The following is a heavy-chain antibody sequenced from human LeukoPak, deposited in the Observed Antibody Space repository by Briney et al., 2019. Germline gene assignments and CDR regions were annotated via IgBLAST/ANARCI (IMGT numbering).Heavy chain of an antibody. J-gene: IGHJ3*02. Sequence: PGGSLRLSCEASGFSLSMYWMAWVRQAPGKGLEWVANIKRDGSERHCLDSVRGRFTCSRDNAKNSLYLQLNSLRAEDTAVYFCARDTTYYESSAYYDSYDIWGQGTMVTVSS. D-gene: IGHD3-22*01. CDR2: IKRDGSER. V-gene: IGHV3-7*01. CDR1: GFSLSMYW. CDR3: ARDTTYYESSAYYDSYDI.